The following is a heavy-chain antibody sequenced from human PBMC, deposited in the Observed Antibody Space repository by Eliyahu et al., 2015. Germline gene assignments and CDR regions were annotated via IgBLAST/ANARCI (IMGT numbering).Heavy chain of an antibody. Sequence: EVQLLESGGGLVQPGGSLRLSCAGSGFPSSSXAMGWVRQAPGKGLEWVSAISGTGGTTKYPDSVKGRFTISRDNSKNTLYLQMNSLRVEDTAVYYCAKDRDYVWGSYDYWGQGTLVTVSS. CDR3: AKDRDYVWGSYDY. D-gene: IGHD3-16*01. CDR2: ISGTGGTT. J-gene: IGHJ4*02. CDR1: GFPSSSXA. V-gene: IGHV3-23*01.